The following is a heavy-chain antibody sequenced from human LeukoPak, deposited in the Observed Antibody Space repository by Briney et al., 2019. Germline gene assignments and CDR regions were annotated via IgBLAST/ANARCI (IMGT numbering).Heavy chain of an antibody. J-gene: IGHJ5*02. CDR1: GFRFSDFT. CDR3: GKEGGA. V-gene: IGHV3-23*01. Sequence: GGSLRLSCAVSGFRFSDFTMTWVRQAPGKGPEWVSAIGGRGGSTYYADSVGGRFTISRDNSKDMLYLQMNSLKVEDTATYYCGKEGGAWGQGTKVTVSS. CDR2: IGGRGGST. D-gene: IGHD3-16*01.